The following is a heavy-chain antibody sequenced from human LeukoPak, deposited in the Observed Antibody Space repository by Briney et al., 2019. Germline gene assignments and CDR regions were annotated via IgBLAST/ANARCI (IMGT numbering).Heavy chain of an antibody. CDR2: IRSKANSYAT. Sequence: GGSLRLSCAASGFTFSGSAMHWVRQASGKGLEWVGRIRSKANSYATAYAASVKGRFTISRDDSKNTAYLQMNSLKTEDTAVYYCTRHVQDTAMDPRLHYFDYWGQGTLVTVSS. CDR3: TRHVQDTAMDPRLHYFDY. CDR1: GFTFSGSA. V-gene: IGHV3-73*01. J-gene: IGHJ4*02. D-gene: IGHD5-18*01.